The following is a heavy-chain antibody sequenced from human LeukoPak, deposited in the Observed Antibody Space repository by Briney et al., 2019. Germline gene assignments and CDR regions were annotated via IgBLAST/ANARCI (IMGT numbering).Heavy chain of an antibody. CDR1: GGTFSSYA. CDR3: ARYDSSGYSPFF. V-gene: IGHV1-69*04. D-gene: IGHD3-22*01. CDR2: IIPILGIA. Sequence: ASVKVSCKASGGTFSSYAISWVRQAPGQGLEWMGRIIPILGIANYAQKFQGRVTITADKSTSTAYMELSSLRSEGTAVYYCARYDSSGYSPFFWGQGTLVTVSS. J-gene: IGHJ4*02.